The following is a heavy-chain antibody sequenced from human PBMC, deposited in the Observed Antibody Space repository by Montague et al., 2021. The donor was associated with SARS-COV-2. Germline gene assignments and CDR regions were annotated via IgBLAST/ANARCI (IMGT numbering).Heavy chain of an antibody. CDR3: ARLPYFYGSTHAFDI. J-gene: IGHJ3*02. CDR1: GGSISSSSYY. D-gene: IGHD3-22*01. CDR2: IFYSGST. Sequence: SETLSLTCTVSGGSISSSSYYWGRIRQPPGKGLEWIGNIFYSGSTYYNTSLKSRVTISVDTSKNQFSLRLSSVTAADTAVYYCARLPYFYGSTHAFDIWGQGTMVTVSS. V-gene: IGHV4-39*01.